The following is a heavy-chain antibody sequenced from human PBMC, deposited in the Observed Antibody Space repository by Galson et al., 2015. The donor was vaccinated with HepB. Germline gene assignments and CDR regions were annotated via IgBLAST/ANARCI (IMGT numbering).Heavy chain of an antibody. CDR1: GYTFTSNG. Sequence: SVKVSCKASGYTFTSNGTSWVRQAPGQGLEWMGWISTHSGNTNYAQKFQDRVTMTTDTSTNRVYMELRSLRSDDTAVYYCARDKNYRFDYWGQGTLVTVSS. J-gene: IGHJ4*01. D-gene: IGHD3-16*02. CDR2: ISTHSGNT. V-gene: IGHV1-18*01. CDR3: ARDKNYRFDY.